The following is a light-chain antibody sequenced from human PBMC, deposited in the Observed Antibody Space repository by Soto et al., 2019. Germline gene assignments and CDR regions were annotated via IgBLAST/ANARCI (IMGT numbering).Light chain of an antibody. V-gene: IGLV1-51*01. CDR3: GTWDSRLSAYV. CDR2: DNN. J-gene: IGLJ1*01. CDR1: SSNIGNNY. Sequence: QSVLTQPPSVSAAPGQKVTISCSGSSSNIGNNYVSWYQQFPGTAPKLLIYDNNKRPSGIPDRFSGSKSGTSATLGITGLQTGDEADYYCGTWDSRLSAYVFGTGTKLTVL.